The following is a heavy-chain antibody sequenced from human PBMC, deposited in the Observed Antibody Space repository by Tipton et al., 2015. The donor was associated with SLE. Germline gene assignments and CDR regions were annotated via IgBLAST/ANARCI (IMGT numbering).Heavy chain of an antibody. CDR2: IHYSGDT. Sequence: TLSLTCTVSGGSLSSSSYSWDWIRQPPGKGLEWIGKIHYSGDTYYNPSLKSRVTMSVDTSKNQFSLKLNSVTAADTAVYYCARGPRWAPLCEFWGQGTLVTVSS. J-gene: IGHJ4*02. V-gene: IGHV4-39*07. CDR1: GGSLSSSSYS. CDR3: ARGPRWAPLCEF. D-gene: IGHD1-26*01.